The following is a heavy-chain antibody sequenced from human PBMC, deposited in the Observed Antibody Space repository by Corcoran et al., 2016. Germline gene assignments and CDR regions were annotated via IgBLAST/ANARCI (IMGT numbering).Heavy chain of an antibody. J-gene: IGHJ6*02. V-gene: IGHV4-59*01. CDR2: IYYSGST. D-gene: IGHD4-17*01. CDR1: GGSISSYY. CDR3: AGDTATYYGMDV. Sequence: QVQLQESGPGLVKPSETLSLTCTVSGGSISSYYWSWLRQPPGKGLEWIGYIYYSGSTNYNPSLKSRVTISVDTSKNQFSLKLSSVTAADTAVYYCAGDTATYYGMDVWGQVTTVTVSS.